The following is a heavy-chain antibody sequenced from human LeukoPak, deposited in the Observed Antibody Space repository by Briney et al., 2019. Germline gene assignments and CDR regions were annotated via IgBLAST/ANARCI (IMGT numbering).Heavy chain of an antibody. CDR2: IYSGGST. D-gene: IGHD5-18*01. CDR1: GFTLSSNY. Sequence: PGGSLRLSCAASGFTLSSNYMSWVRQAPGKGLEWVSVIYSGGSTYNADRVKGRFTISRQNSQNTLYLQMNSLRAEETVVYYCAREIQPGGFFDYWGQGTLVTVSS. V-gene: IGHV3-53*04. CDR3: AREIQPGGFFDY. J-gene: IGHJ4*02.